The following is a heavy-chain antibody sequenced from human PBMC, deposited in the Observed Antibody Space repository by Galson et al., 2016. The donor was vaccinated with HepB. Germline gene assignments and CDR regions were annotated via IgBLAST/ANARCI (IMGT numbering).Heavy chain of an antibody. Sequence: SVKVSCKASGGTFSNYAISWVRQAPGRGLEWMGGIIPIYGRSNYAQKFQGRVTITADESTSIAYMEVSRLKSEDTAVYYCARDRVVCDRDCSTSGYFDLWGGGTLVTGSS. J-gene: IGHJ2*01. CDR1: GGTFSNYA. CDR2: IIPIYGRS. D-gene: IGHD2-21*02. V-gene: IGHV1-69*13. CDR3: ARDRVVCDRDCSTSGYFDL.